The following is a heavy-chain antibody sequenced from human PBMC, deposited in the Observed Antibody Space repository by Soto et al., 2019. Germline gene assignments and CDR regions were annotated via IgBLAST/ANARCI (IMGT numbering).Heavy chain of an antibody. CDR2: IRSKAYGGTT. CDR3: TRGPDYYDSSGFETTLDY. D-gene: IGHD3-22*01. Sequence: GGSLRLSCTASGFTFGDYAMSWVRQAPGKGLEWVGFIRSKAYGGTTEYAASVKGRFTISRDDSKSIAYLQMNSLKTEDTAVYYCTRGPDYYDSSGFETTLDYWGQGTLVTVSS. V-gene: IGHV3-49*04. J-gene: IGHJ4*02. CDR1: GFTFGDYA.